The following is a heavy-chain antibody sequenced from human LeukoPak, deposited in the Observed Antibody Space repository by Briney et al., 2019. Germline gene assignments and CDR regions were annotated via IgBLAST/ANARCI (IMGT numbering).Heavy chain of an antibody. Sequence: SVKVSCKASGGTFSSYAISWVRQAPGQGLEWMGGIIPIFGTANYAQKFQGRVTITTDESTSTAYMELSCLRSEDTAVYYCARLNTAMANFDYWGQGTLVTVSS. V-gene: IGHV1-69*05. CDR1: GGTFSSYA. CDR3: ARLNTAMANFDY. J-gene: IGHJ4*02. CDR2: IIPIFGTA. D-gene: IGHD5-18*01.